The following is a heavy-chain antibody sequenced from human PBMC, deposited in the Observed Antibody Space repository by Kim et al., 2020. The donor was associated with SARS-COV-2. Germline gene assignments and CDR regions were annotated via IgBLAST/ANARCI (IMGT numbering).Heavy chain of an antibody. CDR3: ATDHYIVGAPLVFGY. D-gene: IGHD1-26*01. J-gene: IGHJ4*02. CDR1: GYTLTELS. V-gene: IGHV1-24*01. Sequence: ASVKVSCKVSGYTLTELSMHWVRQAPGKGLEWMGGFDPEDGETIYAQKFQGRVTMTEDTSTDTAYMELSSLRSEDTAVYYCATDHYIVGAPLVFGYWGQGTLVPLFS. CDR2: FDPEDGET.